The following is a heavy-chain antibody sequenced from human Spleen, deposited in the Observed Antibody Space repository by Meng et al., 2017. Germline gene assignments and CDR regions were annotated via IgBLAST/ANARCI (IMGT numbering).Heavy chain of an antibody. D-gene: IGHD2-2*01. V-gene: IGHV4-39*01. CDR3: ARLPGYCSSTSCSNWFDP. J-gene: IGHJ5*02. CDR2: IYYSGST. Sequence: QVQLQESGPGLVKPSGTLSLTCTVSGGSISSSSNYWGWIRQPPGKGLEWIGSIYYSGSTYYNPSPKSRVTISVDTSKNQFSLKLSSVTAADTAVYYCARLPGYCSSTSCSNWFDPWGQGTLVTVSS. CDR1: GGSISSSSNY.